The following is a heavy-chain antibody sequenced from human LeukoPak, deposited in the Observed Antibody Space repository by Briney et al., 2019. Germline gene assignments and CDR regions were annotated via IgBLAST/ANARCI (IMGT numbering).Heavy chain of an antibody. Sequence: GGSLRLSCAASGFTFSSYAMSWVRQAPGKGLEWASAISGSGGSTYYADSVKGRFTISRDNSKNTLYLQMNSLRAEDTAVYYCAKTAPADYYGSGSYSDYWGQGTLVTVSS. CDR1: GFTFSSYA. CDR2: ISGSGGST. CDR3: AKTAPADYYGSGSYSDY. D-gene: IGHD3-10*01. V-gene: IGHV3-23*01. J-gene: IGHJ4*02.